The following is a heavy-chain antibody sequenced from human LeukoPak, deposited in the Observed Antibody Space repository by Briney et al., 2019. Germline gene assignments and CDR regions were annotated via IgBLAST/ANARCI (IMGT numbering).Heavy chain of an antibody. J-gene: IGHJ4*02. V-gene: IGHV5-51*01. CDR2: IYPGDSDT. Sequence: GESLKISCKDSGYNFTNYWIGWVRQMPGKGLEWMGIIYPGDSDTRYSPSFQGQVTISADKSISTAYLQWSSLKASDTAMYYCARRVDYDSSGYYVWGQGTLVTVSS. D-gene: IGHD3-22*01. CDR3: ARRVDYDSSGYYV. CDR1: GYNFTNYW.